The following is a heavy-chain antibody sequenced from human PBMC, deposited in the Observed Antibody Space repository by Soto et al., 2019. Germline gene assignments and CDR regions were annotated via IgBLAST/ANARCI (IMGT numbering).Heavy chain of an antibody. Sequence: ASVKVSCKASGYTFTSYGISWVRQAPGQGLEWMGWISAYNGNTNYAQKLQGRVTMTTDTSTSTAYMELRSLRSDDTAVYYCARDPRYSSGWTYYYGMDVWGQGTTVTVSS. CDR3: ARDPRYSSGWTYYYGMDV. CDR1: GYTFTSYG. D-gene: IGHD6-19*01. J-gene: IGHJ6*02. CDR2: ISAYNGNT. V-gene: IGHV1-18*01.